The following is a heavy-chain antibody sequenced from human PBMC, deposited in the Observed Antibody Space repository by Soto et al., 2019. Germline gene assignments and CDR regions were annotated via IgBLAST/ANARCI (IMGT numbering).Heavy chain of an antibody. CDR1: GYNFTNSF. Sequence: GASVKVSCKASGYNFTNSFLHWVRQAPGQGLEWMGIINPSSGDTSYPQKFQGRVTVTSDTSTSTVYMEMSSLRSKDTAVYYCARRQTNFGEDAFDIWGQGTMVTVSS. J-gene: IGHJ3*02. V-gene: IGHV1-46*01. CDR3: ARRQTNFGEDAFDI. D-gene: IGHD3-16*01. CDR2: INPSSGDT.